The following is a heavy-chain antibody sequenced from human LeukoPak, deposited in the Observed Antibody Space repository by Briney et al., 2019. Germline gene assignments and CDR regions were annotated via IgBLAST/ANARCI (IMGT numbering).Heavy chain of an antibody. CDR1: GGSISSYY. J-gene: IGHJ4*02. D-gene: IGHD5-18*01. CDR3: ASYTYSYGFDY. CDR2: IYYSGST. V-gene: IGHV4-59*08. Sequence: PSETLSLTCTVSGGSISSYYWSWIRQPPGKGLEWIGYIYYSGSTNYNPSLKSRVTISVDTSKNQFSLKLSSVTAADTAVYYCASYTYSYGFDYWGQGTLVTVSS.